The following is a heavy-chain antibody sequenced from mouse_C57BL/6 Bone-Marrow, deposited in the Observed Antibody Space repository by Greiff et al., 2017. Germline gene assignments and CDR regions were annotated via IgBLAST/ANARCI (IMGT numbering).Heavy chain of an antibody. Sequence: EVKVVESGGGLVQPGGSLKLSCAASGFTFSDYYMYWVRRTPEKRLEWVAYISNGGGSTYYPDTVKGRFTISRDNAKNTLYLQMSRLKSEDTAMYYCARHQVTGTRAMDYWGQGTSVTVSS. V-gene: IGHV5-12*01. CDR3: ARHQVTGTRAMDY. J-gene: IGHJ4*01. CDR1: GFTFSDYY. CDR2: ISNGGGST. D-gene: IGHD4-1*01.